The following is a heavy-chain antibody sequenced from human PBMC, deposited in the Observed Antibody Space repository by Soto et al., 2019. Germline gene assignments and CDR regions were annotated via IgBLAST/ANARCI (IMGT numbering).Heavy chain of an antibody. J-gene: IGHJ4*02. CDR3: EREANYDRSGYLLDF. CDR2: IYYSGST. Sequence: PSETLSLTCTVSGGSISSYYWSWIRQPPGKGLEWIGYIYYSGSTNYNPSLKSRVTISVDTSKNQFSLKLSSVTAEDTAVYYCEREANYDRSGYLLDFWGQGTLVTVSS. V-gene: IGHV4-59*01. CDR1: GGSISSYY. D-gene: IGHD3-22*01.